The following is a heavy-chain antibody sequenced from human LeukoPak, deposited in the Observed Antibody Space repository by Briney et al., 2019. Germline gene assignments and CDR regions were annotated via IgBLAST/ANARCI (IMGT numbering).Heavy chain of an antibody. D-gene: IGHD3-16*02. V-gene: IGHV3-21*01. Sequence: PGGXLRLSCAASGFTFSSYSMNWVRQAPGKGVERVSSIIIRLTHISHPHSLNRRFPISRYNPKNSLYLQLNSLRAEDTAVYYCARGGVIGGEEFDYWGQGTLVTVSS. CDR2: IIIRLTHI. CDR1: GFTFSSYS. CDR3: ARGGVIGGEEFDY. J-gene: IGHJ4*02.